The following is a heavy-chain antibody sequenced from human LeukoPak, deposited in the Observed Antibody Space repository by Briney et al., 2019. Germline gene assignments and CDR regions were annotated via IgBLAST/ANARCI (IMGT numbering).Heavy chain of an antibody. CDR1: GGSISSYY. Sequence: SETLSLTCTVSGGSISSYYWSWIRQPPGKGLEWIGYIYYSGSTNYNPSLKSRVTISVDTSKTQFSLKLSSVTAADTAVYYCARAAITIFGVVISAFDIWGQGTMVTVSS. V-gene: IGHV4-59*01. CDR3: ARAAITIFGVVISAFDI. J-gene: IGHJ3*02. CDR2: IYYSGST. D-gene: IGHD3-3*01.